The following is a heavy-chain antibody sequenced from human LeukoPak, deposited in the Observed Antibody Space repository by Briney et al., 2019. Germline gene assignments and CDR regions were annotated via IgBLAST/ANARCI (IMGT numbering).Heavy chain of an antibody. Sequence: GGSLRLSCAASGFTFSSYGIHWVRQAPGKGLEWVAVISYDGSNKYYADSVKGRFTISRDNSKNTLYLQMNSLRAEDTAVYYCAKGARGILDYYYGMDVWGQGTTVTVSS. CDR3: AKGARGILDYYYGMDV. D-gene: IGHD2-15*01. J-gene: IGHJ6*02. CDR2: ISYDGSNK. V-gene: IGHV3-30*18. CDR1: GFTFSSYG.